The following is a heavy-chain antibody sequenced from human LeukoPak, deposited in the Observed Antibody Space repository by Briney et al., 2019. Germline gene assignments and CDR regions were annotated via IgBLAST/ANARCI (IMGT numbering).Heavy chain of an antibody. CDR2: ISNSGIT. D-gene: IGHD1-26*01. J-gene: IGHJ4*02. V-gene: IGHV4-59*08. Sequence: PSETVSLTCTVSGGSISSYYWSWIRQPPGKGLEWIGYISNSGITNSNPSLKSRVTMSLDTSKNQFSLKLTSVTAADTAVYYCARMYSGTYGGIDYWGQGTLVIVSS. CDR3: ARMYSGTYGGIDY. CDR1: GGSISSYY.